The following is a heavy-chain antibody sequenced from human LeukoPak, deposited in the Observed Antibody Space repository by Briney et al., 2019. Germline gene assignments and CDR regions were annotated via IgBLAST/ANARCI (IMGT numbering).Heavy chain of an antibody. Sequence: SETLSLTCTVSGGSIRSFFWSWLRQPPGKPLEWLGHIYHTGSTNYNPSLKSRDTISVDKSKNQFSLKLSSVTAADTAVYYCARLGYGSGRSIWGQGTMVTVSS. V-gene: IGHV4-59*12. J-gene: IGHJ3*02. CDR3: ARLGYGSGRSI. D-gene: IGHD3-10*01. CDR2: IYHTGST. CDR1: GGSIRSFF.